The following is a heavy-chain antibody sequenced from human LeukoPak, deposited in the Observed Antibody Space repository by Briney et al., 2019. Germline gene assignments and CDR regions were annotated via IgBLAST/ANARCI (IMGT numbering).Heavy chain of an antibody. CDR2: ISESGSTI. CDR1: GFTLSSYE. J-gene: IGHJ4*02. Sequence: GGSLRLSCAASGFTLSSYEMNWVRQAPGKGLEWVSYISESGSTIYYADSVKGRFTISRDNSKNTLYLQMNSLRAEDTAVYYCARGSRSSGWFDYWGQGTLVTVSS. CDR3: ARGSRSSGWFDY. V-gene: IGHV3-48*03. D-gene: IGHD6-19*01.